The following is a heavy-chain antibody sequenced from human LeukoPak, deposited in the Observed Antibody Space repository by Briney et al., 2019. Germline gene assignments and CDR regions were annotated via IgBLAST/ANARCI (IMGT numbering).Heavy chain of an antibody. CDR1: GFTFSSYA. CDR2: ISYDGSNK. Sequence: TGGSLRLSCAASGFTFSSYAMHWVRQAPGKGLEWVAVISYDGSNKYYADSVKGRFTISRDNSKNTLYLQMNSLRAEDTAVYYCARDKSEGYILTGSHWLNPWGQGTLVTVSS. CDR3: ARDKSEGYILTGSHWLNP. D-gene: IGHD3-9*01. J-gene: IGHJ5*02. V-gene: IGHV3-30*04.